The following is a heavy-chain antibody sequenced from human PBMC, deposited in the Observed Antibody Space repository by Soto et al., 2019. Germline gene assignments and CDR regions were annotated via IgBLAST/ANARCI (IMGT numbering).Heavy chain of an antibody. CDR1: GFTFSSYG. CDR2: ISYDGSNK. D-gene: IGHD3-22*01. CDR3: AKSDPAWLFSGMDV. J-gene: IGHJ6*02. V-gene: IGHV3-30*18. Sequence: PGGSLRLSCAASGFTFSSYGMHWVRQAPGKGLEWVAVISYDGSNKYYADSVKGRFTISRDNSKNTLYLQMNSLRAEDTAVYYCAKSDPAWLFSGMDVWGQETTVTVSS.